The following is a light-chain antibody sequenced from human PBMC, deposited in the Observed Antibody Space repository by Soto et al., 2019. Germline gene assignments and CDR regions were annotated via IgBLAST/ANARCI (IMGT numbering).Light chain of an antibody. Sequence: DIQMTQSPSSLSASVGDRVTITCRASQGISNSLAWYQQKPGKVPKLLIYAASTLQSGVPSRFSGSGSGTDFTLTISSLQPEDVETHYCQNYKSDHKTSGHGTKMDIK. CDR1: QGISNS. J-gene: IGKJ1*01. V-gene: IGKV1-27*01. CDR3: QNYKSDHKT. CDR2: AAS.